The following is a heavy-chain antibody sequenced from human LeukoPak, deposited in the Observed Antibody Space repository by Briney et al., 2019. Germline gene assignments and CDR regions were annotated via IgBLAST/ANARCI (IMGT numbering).Heavy chain of an antibody. D-gene: IGHD3-3*01. J-gene: IGHJ4*02. V-gene: IGHV4-59*01. CDR3: ARAILSGYPDS. CDR2: IYYSGST. CDR1: GGSISTYY. Sequence: SETLSLTCSVSGGSISTYYWTWIRQPPGKGLEWIGYIYYSGSTNYNPSLKSRVTISLDTSKNQFSLKLSSVTAADTAVYYCARAILSGYPDSWGQGTLVTVSS.